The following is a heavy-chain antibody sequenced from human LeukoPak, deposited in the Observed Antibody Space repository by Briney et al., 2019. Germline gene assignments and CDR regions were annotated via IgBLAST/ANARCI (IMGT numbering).Heavy chain of an antibody. CDR2: ISYDGSNK. Sequence: PGGSLRLSCAASGFTFSSYAMHWVRQAPGKGLEWVAVISYDGSNKYYADSVKGRFTISRDNSKNTLYLQMNSLRAEDTAVYYCAREDNYYGSGSYSWFDYWGQGTLVTVSS. CDR1: GFTFSSYA. J-gene: IGHJ4*02. D-gene: IGHD3-10*01. CDR3: AREDNYYGSGSYSWFDY. V-gene: IGHV3-30*04.